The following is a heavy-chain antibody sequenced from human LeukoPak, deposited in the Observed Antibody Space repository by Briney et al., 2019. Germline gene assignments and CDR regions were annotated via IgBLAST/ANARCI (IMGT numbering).Heavy chain of an antibody. Sequence: GGSLRLSCAASGFTFSSYAMHLVRQAPGKGLEYVSAISSNGGSTYYANSVKGRFTISRDNSKNTLYLQMGSLRAEDMAVYYCARGSWDGEFDYWGQGTLVTVSS. CDR3: ARGSWDGEFDY. D-gene: IGHD6-13*01. J-gene: IGHJ4*02. V-gene: IGHV3-64*01. CDR1: GFTFSSYA. CDR2: ISSNGGST.